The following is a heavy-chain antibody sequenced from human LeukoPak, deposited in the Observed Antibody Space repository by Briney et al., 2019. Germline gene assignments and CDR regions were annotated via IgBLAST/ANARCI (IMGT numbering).Heavy chain of an antibody. V-gene: IGHV4-39*01. D-gene: IGHD1-26*01. J-gene: IGHJ4*02. CDR3: ARHTTGIVGATTD. CDR1: GGSISSSSYY. Sequence: WETLSLTCTVSGGSISSSSYYWGWIRQPPGKGLEWIGSIYYSGRTYYNPSLKSRVTISVDTSKNQFSLKLSSVTAADTAVYYCARHTTGIVGATTDWGQGTLVTVSS. CDR2: IYYSGRT.